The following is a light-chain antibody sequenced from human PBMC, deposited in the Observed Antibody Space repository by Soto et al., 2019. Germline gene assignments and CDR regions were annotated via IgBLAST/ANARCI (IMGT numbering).Light chain of an antibody. CDR1: QSVSSN. J-gene: IGKJ1*01. Sequence: EIVMTQSPATLSVSPGDSATLSCRASQSVSSNLAWYQQKTGQAPRLLIYGESTRATGIPARFSGSGSGTEFTLTISSLQSEDFAAYYCQKYNNWPRTCGQGTKVDIK. CDR3: QKYNNWPRT. V-gene: IGKV3-15*01. CDR2: GES.